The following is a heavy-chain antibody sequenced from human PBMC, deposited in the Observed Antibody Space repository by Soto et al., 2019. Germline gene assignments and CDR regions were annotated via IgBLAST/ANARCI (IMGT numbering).Heavy chain of an antibody. J-gene: IGHJ6*02. D-gene: IGHD2-2*01. CDR3: ARLGGYCSSTSCHGYYGMDV. Sequence: SETLSLTCTVSGGSISSSSYYWGWIRQPPGEGLEWIGTFYYSESTHYNPSLESRVTISVDTSKNQFSLKVSSVTVADTAVYYCARLGGYCSSTSCHGYYGMDVWGQGTTVTVS. V-gene: IGHV4-39*01. CDR1: GGSISSSSYY. CDR2: FYYSEST.